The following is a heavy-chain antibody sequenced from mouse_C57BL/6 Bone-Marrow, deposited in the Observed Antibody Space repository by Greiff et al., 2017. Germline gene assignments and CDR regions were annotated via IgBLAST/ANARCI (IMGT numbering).Heavy chain of an antibody. Sequence: QVQLQQPGAELVMPGASVKLSCKASGYTFTSYWMHWVKQRPGQGLEWIGEIDPSDSYTNYNQKFKGKSTLTVDKSSSTAYMQLSSLTYADSAVYYCARALYYCGSSWYFDVWGTGTTVTVSS. CDR2: IDPSDSYT. V-gene: IGHV1-69*01. J-gene: IGHJ1*03. CDR1: GYTFTSYW. CDR3: ARALYYCGSSWYFDV. D-gene: IGHD1-1*01.